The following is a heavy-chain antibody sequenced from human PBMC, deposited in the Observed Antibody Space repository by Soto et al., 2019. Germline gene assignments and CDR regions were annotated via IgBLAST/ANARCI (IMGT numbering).Heavy chain of an antibody. CDR2: IYHSGST. J-gene: IGHJ3*02. CDR3: ARDQYYYDSSGYGGDAFDI. V-gene: IGHV4-4*02. Sequence: KPSETLSLTCAVSGGSISSSNWWSWVRQPPGKGLEWIGEIYHSGSTNYNPSLKSRVTISVDKSKNQFSLKLSSVTAADTAVYYCARDQYYYDSSGYGGDAFDIWGQGTMVTVSS. D-gene: IGHD3-22*01. CDR1: GGSISSSNW.